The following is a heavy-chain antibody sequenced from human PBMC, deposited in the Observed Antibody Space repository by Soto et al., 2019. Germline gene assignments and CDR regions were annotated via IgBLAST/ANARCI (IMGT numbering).Heavy chain of an antibody. CDR2: ISQNGDYI. J-gene: IGHJ4*02. CDR3: RREEYDY. D-gene: IGHD1-26*01. V-gene: IGHV3-21*02. Sequence: EVQLVESGGGLVKPGGSLRLCWAASGFNFNIYTMSWVRQAPGRGLEWVASISQNGDYIFYVDSVRGRFTISRDNAQNSLYLQVSSLRAEDTAVYYCRREEYDYWGQGTLVTVSS. CDR1: GFNFNIYT.